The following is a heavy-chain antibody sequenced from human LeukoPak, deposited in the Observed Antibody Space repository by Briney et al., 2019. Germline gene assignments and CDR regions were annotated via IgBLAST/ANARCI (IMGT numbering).Heavy chain of an antibody. CDR3: AKGRDYYGSGSYVY. J-gene: IGHJ4*02. D-gene: IGHD3-10*01. V-gene: IGHV3-21*01. Sequence: GGSLRLSCAASGFTFSSYTMNWVRQAPGKGLEWVSSISSRSTYIYYADSVKGRFTISRDNSKNTLYLQMNSLRAEDTAVYYCAKGRDYYGSGSYVYWGQGTLVTVSS. CDR2: ISSRSTYI. CDR1: GFTFSSYT.